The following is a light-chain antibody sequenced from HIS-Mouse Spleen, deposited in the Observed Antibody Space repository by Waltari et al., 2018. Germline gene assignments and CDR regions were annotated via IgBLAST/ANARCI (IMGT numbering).Light chain of an antibody. CDR2: EGS. CDR1: SSDVGSYNL. CDR3: CSYAGSSTLV. V-gene: IGLV2-23*01. Sequence: QSALTQPASVSGSPGQSITISCTGTSSDVGSYNLVSWYQQHPGKAPKLMIYEGSKRPSGVSKRFSGSKSGNTASLTISVLQAEDEAYYYCCSYAGSSTLVFGGGTKLTVL. J-gene: IGLJ2*01.